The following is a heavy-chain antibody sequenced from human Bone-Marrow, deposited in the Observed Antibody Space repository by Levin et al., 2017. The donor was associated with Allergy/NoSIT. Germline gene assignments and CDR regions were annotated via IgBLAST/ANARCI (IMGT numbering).Heavy chain of an antibody. D-gene: IGHD3-3*01. Sequence: GESLKISCTASGFTFGDYAMSWVRQAPWKGLEWVGFIRSKAYGGTTEYAASVKGRFTISRDDSKSIAYLQMNSLKTEDTAVYYCTRMTWWGSGYYETELYYFDYWGQGTLVTVSS. J-gene: IGHJ4*02. V-gene: IGHV3-49*04. CDR1: GFTFGDYA. CDR3: TRMTWWGSGYYETELYYFDY. CDR2: IRSKAYGGTT.